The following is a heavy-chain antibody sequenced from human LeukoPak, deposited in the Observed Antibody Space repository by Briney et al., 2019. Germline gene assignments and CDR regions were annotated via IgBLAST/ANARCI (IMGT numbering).Heavy chain of an antibody. D-gene: IGHD2-2*01. CDR2: IYSGGST. J-gene: IGHJ3*02. CDR3: ARDLGAAAIDRPLHAFDI. V-gene: IGHV3-66*01. Sequence: GGSLRLSCAASGFTVSSNYMSWVRQAPGKGLEWVSVIYSGGSTYYADSVKGRFTISRDNAKNTLYLQMNSLRAEDTAVYYCARDLGAAAIDRPLHAFDIWGQGTMVTVSS. CDR1: GFTVSSNY.